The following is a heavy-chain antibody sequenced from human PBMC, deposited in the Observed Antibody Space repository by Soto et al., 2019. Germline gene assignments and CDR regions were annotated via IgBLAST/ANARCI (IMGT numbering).Heavy chain of an antibody. D-gene: IGHD1-7*01. CDR1: GFTFSSYD. CDR2: ISSNGGTT. CDR3: VRRVSGNYDY. J-gene: IGHJ4*02. Sequence: EVQLAESGGGMVQPGGSLRLSCVASGFTFSSYDMHWVRQAPGKGLEYVSSISSNGGTTYYGNSVKGRFTISRDTSKNTLYLQMGSLRAEDTAVYYCVRRVSGNYDYWGQGTLVTVSS. V-gene: IGHV3-64*01.